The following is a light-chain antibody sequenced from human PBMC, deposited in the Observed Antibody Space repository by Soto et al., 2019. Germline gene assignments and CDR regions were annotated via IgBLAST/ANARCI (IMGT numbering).Light chain of an antibody. CDR1: SSNIGAGYD. V-gene: IGLV1-40*01. CDR3: QSYDSSPRAV. J-gene: IGLJ2*01. CDR2: GNS. Sequence: QSVLTQPPSVSGAPGQRVTISCTGSSSNIGAGYDVHWYQQLPGTAPKLLIYGNSNRPSGVPDRFSGSKSGTSASLAITGLQAEDEADYYCQSYDSSPRAVFGGGTKLPS.